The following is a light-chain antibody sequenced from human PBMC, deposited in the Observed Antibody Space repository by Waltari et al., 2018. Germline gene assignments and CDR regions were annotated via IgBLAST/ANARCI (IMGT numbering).Light chain of an antibody. V-gene: IGKV1-9*01. Sequence: IQLTQSSSSLSASVGDRVTITCRASQGISNYLACYQQKPWKAPKLLIYAESTLQRGVPSRSSGSGYGTDIPLASSSLPQEDFTTYYCQQLKSYQWTFGQGTKVETK. J-gene: IGKJ1*01. CDR2: AES. CDR3: QQLKSYQWT. CDR1: QGISNY.